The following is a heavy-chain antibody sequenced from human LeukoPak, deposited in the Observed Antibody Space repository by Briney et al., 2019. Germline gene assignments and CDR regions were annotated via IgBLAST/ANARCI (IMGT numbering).Heavy chain of an antibody. D-gene: IGHD1-1*01. V-gene: IGHV1-18*01. Sequence: ASVKVSCKASGYTFTSYGITWVRQAPGQGLEWMGWINANNGNTNYAQNLQGRVTMTEDTSTDTAYMELSSLRSEDTAVYSCATDNELERDFGANWGQGTLVTVSS. CDR2: INANNGNT. J-gene: IGHJ4*02. CDR1: GYTFTSYG. CDR3: ATDNELERDFGAN.